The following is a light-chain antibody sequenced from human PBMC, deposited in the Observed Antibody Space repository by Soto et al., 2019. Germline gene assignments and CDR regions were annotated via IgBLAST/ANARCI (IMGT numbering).Light chain of an antibody. Sequence: EIVMTQSPATLSVSPGERATLSCRASQSVSSNLAWYQQKPGHAPRLLIYGASTRATGIPARFSGSGSGTEFTLTISSLQSEDFSVYYRQQYNNWPFTFGPGTKVDIK. CDR1: QSVSSN. V-gene: IGKV3-15*01. CDR2: GAS. CDR3: QQYNNWPFT. J-gene: IGKJ3*01.